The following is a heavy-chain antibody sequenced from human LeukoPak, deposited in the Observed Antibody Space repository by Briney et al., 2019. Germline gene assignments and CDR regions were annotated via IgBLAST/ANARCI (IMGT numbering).Heavy chain of an antibody. V-gene: IGHV3-21*01. D-gene: IGHD2-15*01. CDR2: ITTATSSYI. Sequence: GGSLRLSCAASGFTFSSNDMNWVRQAPGKGLEWVSSITTATSSYIYYADSVKGRFTISRDDAKNSLYLQMDSLRAEDTAVYYCARDYGGPHYFDYWGQGTLVTVSS. CDR1: GFTFSSND. CDR3: ARDYGGPHYFDY. J-gene: IGHJ4*02.